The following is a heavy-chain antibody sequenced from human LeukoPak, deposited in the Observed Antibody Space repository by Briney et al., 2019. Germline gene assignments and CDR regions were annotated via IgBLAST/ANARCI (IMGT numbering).Heavy chain of an antibody. J-gene: IGHJ4*02. CDR1: GYTFTGYS. D-gene: IGHD3-9*01. CDR3: ARGSRYHDWLSPLDS. CDR2: INPKTGTA. V-gene: IGHV1-2*02. Sequence: GASVKVSCKASGYTFTGYSIYWVRQTPGQKLELMGWINPKTGTANSAQKFQGRVTMTRDTSISTVYMEVRSLRADDTAVFYCARGSRYHDWLSPLDSWGQGTLVTVSS.